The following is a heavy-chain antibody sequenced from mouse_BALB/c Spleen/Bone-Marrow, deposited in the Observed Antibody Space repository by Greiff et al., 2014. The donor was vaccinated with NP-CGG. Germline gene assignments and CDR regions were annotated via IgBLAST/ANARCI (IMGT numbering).Heavy chain of an antibody. J-gene: IGHJ3*01. CDR3: AKVTTGFAY. D-gene: IGHD2-2*01. Sequence: QVQLQQSGAELVRPGSSVKISCKASGYAFSSYWVTWVKQRPGQGLEWIGQIYPGDGDTNYNRKFKDKVTLTADKSSSAAYMQLSSLTSEDSAVYFCAKVTTGFAYWGQGTLVTVSA. CDR2: IYPGDGDT. CDR1: GYAFSSYW. V-gene: IGHV1-80*01.